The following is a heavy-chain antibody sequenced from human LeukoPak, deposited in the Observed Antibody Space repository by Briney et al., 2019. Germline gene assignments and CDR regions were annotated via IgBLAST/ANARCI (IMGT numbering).Heavy chain of an antibody. CDR2: IIPIFGTA. Sequence: SMKVSCKASGGTFSSYAISWVRQAPGQGLEWMGRIIPIFGTANYAQKFQGRVTITTDESTSTAYMELSSLRSEDTAVYYCARSAPYDILKYYYMDVWGKGTTVTVSS. D-gene: IGHD3-9*01. V-gene: IGHV1-69*05. J-gene: IGHJ6*03. CDR1: GGTFSSYA. CDR3: ARSAPYDILKYYYMDV.